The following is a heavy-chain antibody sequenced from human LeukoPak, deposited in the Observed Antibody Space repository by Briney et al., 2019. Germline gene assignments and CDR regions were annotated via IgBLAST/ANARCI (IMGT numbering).Heavy chain of an antibody. CDR1: GFSSINYA. V-gene: IGHV3-23*01. Sequence: PGGSLRLTCAVSGFSSINYAMSWVRQAPGKGLEWVSSITSSGDDTFYAVSVKGRFTISRDNSWDTVFLQMNSLRADDTAVYYCAFDWGFDYWGQGTLVTVSS. CDR3: AFDWGFDY. D-gene: IGHD3-16*01. J-gene: IGHJ4*02. CDR2: ITSSGDDT.